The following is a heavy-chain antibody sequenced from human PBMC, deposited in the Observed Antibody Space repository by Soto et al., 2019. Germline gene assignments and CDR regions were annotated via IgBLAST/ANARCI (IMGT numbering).Heavy chain of an antibody. CDR2: IYPDNSDT. J-gene: IGHJ5*02. V-gene: IGHV5-51*01. D-gene: IGHD6-13*01. CDR3: ARQGAAADTFPLICFAP. CDR1: GYNFPGYC. Sequence: PGESLKISCKGSGYNFPGYCIAWVRQMPGKGLEWMGIIYPDNSDTRYSPSFQGQVTISADKSINTAYVQWSSLKASDTAMYYCARQGAAADTFPLICFAPGGPGTLVPVSS.